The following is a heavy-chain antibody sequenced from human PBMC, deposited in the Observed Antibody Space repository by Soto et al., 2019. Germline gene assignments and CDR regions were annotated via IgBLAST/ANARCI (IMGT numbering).Heavy chain of an antibody. J-gene: IGHJ4*02. CDR2: ISYDGSNK. CDR1: GFIFSSYG. Sequence: GGSLRLSCAASGFIFSSYGMYWVRQAPGKGLEWVAVISYDGSNKYYADSVKGRFTISRDISKNTLYLQMNSLRAEDTAVYHCAKSRGGYDRDCFDNWGQGTLVTVSS. CDR3: AKSRGGYDRDCFDN. D-gene: IGHD5-12*01. V-gene: IGHV3-30*18.